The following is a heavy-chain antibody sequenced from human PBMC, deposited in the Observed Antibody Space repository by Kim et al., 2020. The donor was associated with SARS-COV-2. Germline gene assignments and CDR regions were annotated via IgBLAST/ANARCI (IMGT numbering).Heavy chain of an antibody. V-gene: IGHV4-34*01. CDR2: GST. J-gene: IGHJ4*02. CDR3: ARAYLAEDY. Sequence: GSTNYNPSLKSRVTISVDTSKNQFSLKLSSVTAADTAVYYCARAYLAEDYWGQGTLVTVSS.